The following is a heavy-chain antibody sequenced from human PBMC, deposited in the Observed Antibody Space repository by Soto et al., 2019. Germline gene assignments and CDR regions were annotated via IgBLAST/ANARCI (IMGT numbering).Heavy chain of an antibody. Sequence: RGSLRLYCAASGFTFSSYGMHWVRQAPGKGLEWVAVISYDGSNKYYADSVKGRFTISRDNSKNTLYLQMNSLRAEDTPVYYCAKDPSIAAAGTYGMDVWGQGTTVTVSS. CDR1: GFTFSSYG. CDR2: ISYDGSNK. D-gene: IGHD6-13*01. CDR3: AKDPSIAAAGTYGMDV. V-gene: IGHV3-30*18. J-gene: IGHJ6*02.